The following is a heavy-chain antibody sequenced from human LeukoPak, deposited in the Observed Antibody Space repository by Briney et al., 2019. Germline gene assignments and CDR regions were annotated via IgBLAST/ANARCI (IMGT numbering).Heavy chain of an antibody. Sequence: GGSLRLSCAASGFTFSSYSMTWVRQAPGKGLEWLSYISGGSSTKYYADSVKGRFTISRDNAKNSLYLQMNSLRDEDTAVYYCARGVGATDYWGQGTLVTVSS. CDR1: GFTFSSYS. V-gene: IGHV3-48*02. J-gene: IGHJ4*02. CDR3: ARGVGATDY. D-gene: IGHD1-26*01. CDR2: ISGGSSTK.